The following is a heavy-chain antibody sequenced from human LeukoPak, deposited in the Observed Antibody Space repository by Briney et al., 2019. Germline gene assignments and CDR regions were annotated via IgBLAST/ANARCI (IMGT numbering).Heavy chain of an antibody. V-gene: IGHV3-7*01. J-gene: IGHJ6*02. CDR3: ARDRDVPAIGMDI. CDR2: IKQDGSQK. Sequence: GGSLRLSCAASGFTVSSNYMSWVRQAPGKGLEWVANIKQDGSQKYYVDSVKGRFTISRDNAKNSLYLQMNSLRAEDTAVYYCARDRDVPAIGMDIWGQGTTGTLSS. CDR1: GFTVSSNY.